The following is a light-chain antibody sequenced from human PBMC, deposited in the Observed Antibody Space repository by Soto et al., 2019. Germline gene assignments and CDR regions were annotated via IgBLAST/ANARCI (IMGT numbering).Light chain of an antibody. J-gene: IGKJ1*01. Sequence: EIVLTQSPGTLSLSPGERAPLSCRPSQTVTNNYLAWYQQKPGQAPRLLIYDTSSRATGIPDTFSGSGSGTDFTLTISRLEPEDSAMYYCQQYGGAPRTFGQGTKVDIK. V-gene: IGKV3-20*01. CDR2: DTS. CDR1: QTVTNNY. CDR3: QQYGGAPRT.